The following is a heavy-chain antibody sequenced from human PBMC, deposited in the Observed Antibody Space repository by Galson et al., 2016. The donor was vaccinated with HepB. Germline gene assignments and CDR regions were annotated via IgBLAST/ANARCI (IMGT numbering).Heavy chain of an antibody. CDR1: GGSIRSGDYY. J-gene: IGHJ4*02. CDR3: AKTHYSGTYLD. V-gene: IGHV4-31*03. Sequence: TLSLTCTVSGGSIRSGDYYWSWIRQHPRKGLEWIGYISFSGSTYYNPSLKSRVTISVDTSKNQFSLRLSSVTAADTAVYYCAKTHYSGTYLDWGQGTLVTVSS. CDR2: ISFSGST. D-gene: IGHD1-26*01.